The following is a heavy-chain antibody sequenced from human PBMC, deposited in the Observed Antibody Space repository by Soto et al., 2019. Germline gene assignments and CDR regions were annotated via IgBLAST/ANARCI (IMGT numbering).Heavy chain of an antibody. J-gene: IGHJ6*02. D-gene: IGHD4-17*01. CDR1: GYAFTTYG. V-gene: IGHV1-18*01. CDR3: SRSGDPVGYFYYYGMDV. Sequence: QVQLVQYGAEVKKPGASVKVSCKASGYAFTTYGISWVRQAPGQGLEWMGWISAYNGNTNSALKFQGRVTMTTATAKSKAYLELKSRRSDDTAVYYCSRSGDPVGYFYYYGMDVWGQGTTVTVSS. CDR2: ISAYNGNT.